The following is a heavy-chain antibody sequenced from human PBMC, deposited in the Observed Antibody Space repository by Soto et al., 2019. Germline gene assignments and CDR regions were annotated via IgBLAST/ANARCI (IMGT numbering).Heavy chain of an antibody. CDR1: GFTFSDYS. Sequence: GGSLRLSCAASGFTFSDYSMNWVRQAPGKGLEWVAYIRYNRSNKYYADSVKGRFTISRDNSKNTLYLQMNSLRAEDTAVYYCARDASQYYFDYWGQGTLVTVSS. V-gene: IGHV3-30*02. CDR3: ARDASQYYFDY. CDR2: IRYNRSNK. J-gene: IGHJ4*02.